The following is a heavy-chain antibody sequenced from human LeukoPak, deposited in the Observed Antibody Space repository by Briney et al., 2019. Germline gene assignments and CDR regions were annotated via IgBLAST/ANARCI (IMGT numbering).Heavy chain of an antibody. J-gene: IGHJ4*02. CDR3: AKEAGQRSSWSFDF. Sequence: GGSLRLSCAASGFTFSSYAMHWVRQAPGKGLEWVAVISYDGSNKYYADSVKGRFTISRDNSKNTLYLQMHSLRAEDTAVYYCAKEAGQRSSWSFDFWGQGTLVTVSS. CDR1: GFTFSSYA. V-gene: IGHV3-30*04. CDR2: ISYDGSNK. D-gene: IGHD6-13*01.